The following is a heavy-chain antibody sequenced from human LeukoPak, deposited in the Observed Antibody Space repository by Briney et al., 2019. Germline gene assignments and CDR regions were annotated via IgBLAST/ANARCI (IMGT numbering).Heavy chain of an antibody. J-gene: IGHJ4*02. CDR3: ARDRGTMIVVADY. Sequence: GGSLRLSCAASGFTFSSYSMNWVRQAPGKGLELVSSISSSSSYIYYADSVKGRFTISRDNAKTSLDLQMNSLRAEDTAVYYCARDRGTMIVVADYWGQGTLVTVSS. CDR1: GFTFSSYS. D-gene: IGHD3-22*01. CDR2: ISSSSSYI. V-gene: IGHV3-21*01.